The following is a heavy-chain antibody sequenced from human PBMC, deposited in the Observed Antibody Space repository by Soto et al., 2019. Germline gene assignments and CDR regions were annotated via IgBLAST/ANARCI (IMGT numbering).Heavy chain of an antibody. D-gene: IGHD5-12*01. Sequence: QVQLQQWGAGLLKPSETLSLTCAVYGGSFSGYYWSWIRQPPGKGLEWIGEINHSGSTNYNPSLKGRVTISVDTSKNQFSLKLSSVTAADTAVYYCARGRDGYNYSPFDYWGQGTLVTVSS. J-gene: IGHJ4*02. V-gene: IGHV4-34*01. CDR1: GGSFSGYY. CDR2: INHSGST. CDR3: ARGRDGYNYSPFDY.